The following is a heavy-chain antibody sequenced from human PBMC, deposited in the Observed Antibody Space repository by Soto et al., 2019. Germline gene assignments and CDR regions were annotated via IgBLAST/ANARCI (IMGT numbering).Heavy chain of an antibody. J-gene: IGHJ4*02. CDR2: ISSDGSST. Sequence: PGGSLRLSCAASGFTFSSYAMSWVRQAPGKGLEWVSAISSDGSSTYYADSVKGRFTISRDNAKNTLYLQMNSLRAEDTAVYYCARQDFGVAPAVWGQGTLVTVSS. CDR1: GFTFSSYA. CDR3: ARQDFGVAPAV. V-gene: IGHV3-23*01. D-gene: IGHD3-3*01.